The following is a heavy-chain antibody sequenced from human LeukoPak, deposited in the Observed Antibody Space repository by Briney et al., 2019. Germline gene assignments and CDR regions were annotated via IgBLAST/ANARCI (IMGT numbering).Heavy chain of an antibody. D-gene: IGHD6-6*01. J-gene: IGHJ6*03. CDR1: GYTFTGYY. V-gene: IGHV1-2*02. Sequence: ASVKVSCKASGYTFTGYYMHWVRQAPGQGLEWMGWINPNSGGTNYAQKFQGRVTMTRDTSISTAYMELSRLRSDDTAVYYCARCGRSRYSSSSGDYYYYYMDVWGKGTTVTVSS. CDR2: INPNSGGT. CDR3: ARCGRSRYSSSSGDYYYYYMDV.